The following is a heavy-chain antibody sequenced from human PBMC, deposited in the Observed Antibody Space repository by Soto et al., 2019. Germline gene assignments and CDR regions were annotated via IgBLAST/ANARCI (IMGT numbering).Heavy chain of an antibody. CDR3: AGDGGRHSGGIDY. V-gene: IGHV1-69*01. CDR2: FIPIFGTA. Sequence: QVQLVQPGAEVKKPGSSVKVSCKASGGTFSSYSINWVRQAPGQGLEWMGEFIPIFGTANYAQKFLGRVTITANESTSPTYMALSTLPSEDSALTYCAGDGGRHSGGIDYSGLATVVTVSS. J-gene: IGHJ4*02. CDR1: GGTFSSYS. D-gene: IGHD1-26*01.